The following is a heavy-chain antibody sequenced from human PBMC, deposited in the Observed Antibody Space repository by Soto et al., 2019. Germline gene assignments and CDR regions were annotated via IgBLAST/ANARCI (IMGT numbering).Heavy chain of an antibody. CDR3: ARRRSYSGGASAFYFDY. CDR2: IDPSGGST. D-gene: IGHD2-21*01. J-gene: IGHJ4*02. Sequence: WVRQAPRQGLEWMGIIDPSGGSTSYSQKFQGRVTMTRDTSTSTVYMEMSSLRSDDTAMFYCARRRSYSGGASAFYFDYWGQGTLVTVSS. V-gene: IGHV1-46*01.